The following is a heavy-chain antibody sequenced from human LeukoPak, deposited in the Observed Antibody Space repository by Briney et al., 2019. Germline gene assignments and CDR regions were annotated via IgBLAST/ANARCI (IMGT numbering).Heavy chain of an antibody. CDR2: ICPDGTVT. CDR3: VRDFRSADY. Sequence: GGSLRLSCAASGFTFSTYCMHWVRQAPGKGPMWVSRICPDGTVTNYADSVKARFIISRDNARITVYLQMNSLRVEDTAVYYCVRDFRSADYWGQGTLVTVSS. CDR1: GFTFSTYC. V-gene: IGHV3-74*01. J-gene: IGHJ4*02.